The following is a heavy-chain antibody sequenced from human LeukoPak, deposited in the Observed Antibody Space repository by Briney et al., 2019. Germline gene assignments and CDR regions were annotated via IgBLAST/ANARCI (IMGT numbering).Heavy chain of an antibody. CDR3: ARDLMVRGRFGFDP. CDR2: ISSSSSYI. J-gene: IGHJ5*02. V-gene: IGHV3-21*01. CDR1: GFTFSSYS. Sequence: GGSLRLSCAASGFTFSSYSMNWVRQAPGKGLEWVSSISSSSSYIYYADSVKGRFTISRDNAKNSLYLQMNSLRAEDTAVYYCARDLMVRGRFGFDPWGQGTLITVSS. D-gene: IGHD3-10*01.